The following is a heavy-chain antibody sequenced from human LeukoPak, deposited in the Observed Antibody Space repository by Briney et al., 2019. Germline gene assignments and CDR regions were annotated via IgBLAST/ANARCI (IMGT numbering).Heavy chain of an antibody. Sequence: PGGSLRLSCAASGFTVSSNYMSWVRQAPGKGLEWVAFIRYDGSNIHYADSVKGRFTISRDNAKNSLYLQMNSLRAEDTAVYYCASATYYYYYMDVWGKGTTVTVSS. V-gene: IGHV3-30*02. J-gene: IGHJ6*03. CDR3: ASATYYYYYMDV. CDR2: IRYDGSNI. CDR1: GFTVSSNY.